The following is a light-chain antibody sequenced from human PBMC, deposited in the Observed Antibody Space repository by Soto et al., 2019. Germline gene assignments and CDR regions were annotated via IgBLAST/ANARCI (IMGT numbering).Light chain of an antibody. CDR2: AAS. CDR3: LQYGVPLWT. V-gene: IGKV3-20*01. J-gene: IGKJ1*01. CDR1: QSVTANY. Sequence: EIALTQSPGTLSLSPGESATLSCSASQSVTANYLAWYQQKPGQAPRLLIYAASIGATGVPDRFSGSGSGTDFTLTISRVEPEDFAVYYCLQYGVPLWTFGQGTKVEIK.